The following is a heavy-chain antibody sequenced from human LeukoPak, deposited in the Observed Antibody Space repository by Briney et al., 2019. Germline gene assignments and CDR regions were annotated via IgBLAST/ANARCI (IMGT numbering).Heavy chain of an antibody. CDR3: ARFLGNYFDP. V-gene: IGHV3-21*01. D-gene: IGHD4-4*01. Sequence: PGGSLRLSCAASGFTFSSYSMNWVRQAPGKGLEWVSSISSSSSYIYYADSVKGRFTISRDNAKNSLYLQMNSLRAEDAAVYYCARFLGNYFDPWGQGTLVTVSS. CDR1: GFTFSSYS. CDR2: ISSSSSYI. J-gene: IGHJ5*02.